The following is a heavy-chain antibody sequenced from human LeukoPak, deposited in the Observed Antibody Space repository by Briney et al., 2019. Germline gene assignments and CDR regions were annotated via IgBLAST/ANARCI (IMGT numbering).Heavy chain of an antibody. D-gene: IGHD2-2*01. Sequence: SSSYIYYAASVKGRFTISRDNAKNSLYLQMNSLRAEDTAVYYCARVLGVVPAVPLAFDIWGQGTMVTVSS. V-gene: IGHV3-21*01. CDR3: ARVLGVVPAVPLAFDI. CDR2: SSSYI. J-gene: IGHJ3*02.